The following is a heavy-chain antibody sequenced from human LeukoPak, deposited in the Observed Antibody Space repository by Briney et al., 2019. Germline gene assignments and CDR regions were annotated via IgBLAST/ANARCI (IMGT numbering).Heavy chain of an antibody. V-gene: IGHV4-39*01. CDR1: GGAISSSGYY. J-gene: IGHJ3*02. Sequence: SETLSLTCAVSGGAISSSGYYWGWIRQPPGKGLEWIGSISYSGSTYYNPSLKSRVTTSVDTSKNQFSLKLSSVTAADTAVYYCARSGGSYGSYGLHIWGQGTLVIASS. CDR3: ARSGGSYGSYGLHI. D-gene: IGHD1-26*01. CDR2: ISYSGST.